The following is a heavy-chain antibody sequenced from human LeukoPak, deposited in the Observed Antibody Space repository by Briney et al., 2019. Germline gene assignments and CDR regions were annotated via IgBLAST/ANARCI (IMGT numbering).Heavy chain of an antibody. CDR3: VMDMDV. CDR2: IKEDGSAK. V-gene: IGHV3-7*05. J-gene: IGHJ6*02. CDR1: GFIFSSYW. Sequence: PGGSLRLSCAASGFIFSSYWMNWVRQAPGKGLEWVANIKEDGSAKYYVDSVKGRLTISRDNAKNSLYLQMNSLRAEDTAVYYCVMDMDVWGQGTTVTVSS.